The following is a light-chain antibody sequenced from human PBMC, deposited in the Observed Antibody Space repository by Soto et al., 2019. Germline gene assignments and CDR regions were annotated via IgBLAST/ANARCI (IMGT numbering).Light chain of an antibody. CDR2: GDD. J-gene: IGLJ3*02. CDR1: SSNIGTNT. V-gene: IGLV1-44*01. Sequence: QTVVTQPPSASGTPGQRVIISCSGSSSNIGTNTVNWYHHLPGAAPKLLIYGDDQRPAGVPDRISASKSGTSASLAITGLQPEDEADFYCAVWDNSLKGWVFGGGTKLTVL. CDR3: AVWDNSLKGWV.